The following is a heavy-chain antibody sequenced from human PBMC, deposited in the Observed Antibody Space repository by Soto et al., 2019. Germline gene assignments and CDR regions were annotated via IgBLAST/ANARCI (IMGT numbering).Heavy chain of an antibody. CDR3: AKYKQWLVRHWYFDL. Sequence: GSLRLSCAASGFTFSSYAMSWVRQAPGKGLEWVSAISGSGGSTYYADSVKGRFTISRDNSKNTLYLQMNSLRAEDTAVYYCAKYKQWLVRHWYFDLWGRGTLVTVSS. V-gene: IGHV3-23*01. CDR1: GFTFSSYA. D-gene: IGHD6-19*01. CDR2: ISGSGGST. J-gene: IGHJ2*01.